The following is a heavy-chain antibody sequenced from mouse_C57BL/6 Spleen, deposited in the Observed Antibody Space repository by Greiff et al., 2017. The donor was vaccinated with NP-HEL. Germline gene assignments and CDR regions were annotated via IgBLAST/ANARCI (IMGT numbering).Heavy chain of an antibody. CDR2: IDPSDSYT. V-gene: IGHV1-59*01. J-gene: IGHJ2*01. D-gene: IGHD2-4*01. CDR1: GYTFTSYW. CDR3: ASMITTLVGRGNY. Sequence: VQLQQPGAELVRPGTSVKLSCKASGYTFTSYWMHWVKQRPGQGLEWIGVIDPSDSYTNYNQKFKGKATLTVDTSSSTAYMQLSSLTSEDSAVYYCASMITTLVGRGNYWGQGTTLTVSS.